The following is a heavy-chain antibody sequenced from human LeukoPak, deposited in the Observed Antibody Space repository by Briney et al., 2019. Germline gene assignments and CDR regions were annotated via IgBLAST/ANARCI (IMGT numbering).Heavy chain of an antibody. CDR3: ARDLESSGWCDY. CDR2: ISSSSSYI. CDR1: GFTFSKDS. V-gene: IGHV3-21*01. J-gene: IGHJ4*02. Sequence: GATLRNPCEVSGFTFSKDSMNWLPQAPGKRLEWVSSISSSSSYIYYADSVKGRFTISRDNAKNSLYLQMNSLRAEDTAVYYCARDLESSGWCDYWGQGTLVTVSS. D-gene: IGHD6-19*01.